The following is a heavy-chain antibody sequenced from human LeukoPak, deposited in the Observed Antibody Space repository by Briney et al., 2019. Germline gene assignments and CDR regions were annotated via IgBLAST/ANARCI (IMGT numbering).Heavy chain of an antibody. D-gene: IGHD3-22*01. V-gene: IGHV3-23*01. CDR2: ISGSGGST. Sequence: PGGSLRLSCAASGFTFSSYAMSWVRQAPGKGLEWVSAISGSGGSTYYADSVKGRSTISRDNSKNTLYLQMNSLRAEDTAVYYCAKGGYYYDSSGLFDYWGQGTLVTVSS. J-gene: IGHJ4*02. CDR1: GFTFSSYA. CDR3: AKGGYYYDSSGLFDY.